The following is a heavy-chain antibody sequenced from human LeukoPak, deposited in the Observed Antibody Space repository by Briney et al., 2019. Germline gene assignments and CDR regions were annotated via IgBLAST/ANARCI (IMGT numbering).Heavy chain of an antibody. CDR2: IYSGGST. Sequence: PGGSLRLSCAASGFTVSSNYMSWVRQAPGKGLEWVSVIYSGGSTYYADSVKGRFTISRDNSKNTLYLQMNSLRVEDTAVYYCARGGLYSSGWPFDYWGQGTLVTVSS. V-gene: IGHV3-66*01. J-gene: IGHJ4*02. D-gene: IGHD6-19*01. CDR1: GFTVSSNY. CDR3: ARGGLYSSGWPFDY.